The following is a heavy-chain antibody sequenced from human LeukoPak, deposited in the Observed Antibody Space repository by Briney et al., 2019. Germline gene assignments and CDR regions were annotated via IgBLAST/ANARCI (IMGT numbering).Heavy chain of an antibody. J-gene: IGHJ4*02. D-gene: IGHD4-17*01. CDR1: GGSISSGGYS. CDR3: VRAGGYGDYVDY. CDR2: IYHSGST. Sequence: SETLSLTCAVSGGSISSGGYSWSWIRQPPGKGLEWIGYIYHSGSTYYNPSLKSRVTISVDRSKNQFSLKLSSVTAADTAVYYCVRAGGYGDYVDYWGQGILVTVSS. V-gene: IGHV4-30-2*01.